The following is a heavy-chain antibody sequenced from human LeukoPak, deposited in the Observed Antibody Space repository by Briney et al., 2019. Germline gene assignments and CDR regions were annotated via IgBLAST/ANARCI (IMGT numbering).Heavy chain of an antibody. Sequence: GESLKISCKGSGYSFTSYWIGWVRQMPGKGLEWMGIIYPDDSDTRYSPSFQGQVTISADKSLSTAYLQWSSLKASDTAMYYCARQGVTVRGVTSPDVFDIWGQGTMVTVSS. CDR2: IYPDDSDT. V-gene: IGHV5-51*01. J-gene: IGHJ3*02. D-gene: IGHD3-10*01. CDR1: GYSFTSYW. CDR3: ARQGVTVRGVTSPDVFDI.